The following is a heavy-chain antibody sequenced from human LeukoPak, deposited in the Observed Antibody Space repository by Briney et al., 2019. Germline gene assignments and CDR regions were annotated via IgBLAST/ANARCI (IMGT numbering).Heavy chain of an antibody. J-gene: IGHJ4*02. CDR1: GYTFTSYG. V-gene: IGHV1-18*01. CDR3: ARAGQLDY. D-gene: IGHD1-1*01. CDR2: TNTNNVNR. Sequence: GASVKVSCKASGYTFTSYGINWVRQAPGQGLEWMGWTNTNNVNRNYAQKLQGRVTMTTDTSTNTAYMELMSLTSDDTAVYYCARAGQLDYWGQGTLVTVSS.